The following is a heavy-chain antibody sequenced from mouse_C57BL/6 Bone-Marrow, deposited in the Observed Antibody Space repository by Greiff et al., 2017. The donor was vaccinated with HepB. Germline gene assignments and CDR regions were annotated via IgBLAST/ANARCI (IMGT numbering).Heavy chain of an antibody. CDR2: INPSSGYT. Sequence: QVQLQQSGAELAKPGASVKLSCKASGYTFTSYWMHWVKQRPGQGLEWIGYINPSSGYTKYNQKFKDKARLTADKSSSTAYMQLSSLTYEDSAVYYCARLVTTRFDYGGQGTTLTVSS. CDR3: ARLVTTRFDY. J-gene: IGHJ2*01. CDR1: GYTFTSYW. D-gene: IGHD2-2*01. V-gene: IGHV1-7*01.